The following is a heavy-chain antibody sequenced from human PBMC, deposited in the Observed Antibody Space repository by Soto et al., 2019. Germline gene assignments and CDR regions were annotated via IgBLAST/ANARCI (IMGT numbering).Heavy chain of an antibody. Sequence: GGSLRLSCAASGFTFSSYGMHWVRQAPGKGLEWVAVIWYDGSNKYYADSVKGRFTISRDNSKNTLYLQMNSLRAEDTAVYYCASILGYDSSGYSRSRNDYWGQGTLVTVSS. CDR2: IWYDGSNK. V-gene: IGHV3-33*01. CDR3: ASILGYDSSGYSRSRNDY. CDR1: GFTFSSYG. J-gene: IGHJ4*02. D-gene: IGHD3-22*01.